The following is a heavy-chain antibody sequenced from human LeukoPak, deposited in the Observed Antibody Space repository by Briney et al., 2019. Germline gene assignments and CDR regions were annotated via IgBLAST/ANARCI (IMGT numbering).Heavy chain of an antibody. CDR1: GFTFSSYG. Sequence: GGSLRLSCAASGFTFSSYGMHWVRQAPGKGLEWVAVISYDGSNKYYADSVKGRFTISRDNSKNTLYLQMNSLRAEDTAVYYCAKDYGDYPGGYWGQGTLVTVSS. D-gene: IGHD4-17*01. CDR2: ISYDGSNK. CDR3: AKDYGDYPGGY. J-gene: IGHJ4*02. V-gene: IGHV3-30*18.